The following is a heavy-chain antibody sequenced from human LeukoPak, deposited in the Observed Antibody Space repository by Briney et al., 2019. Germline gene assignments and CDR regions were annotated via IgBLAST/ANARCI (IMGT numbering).Heavy chain of an antibody. D-gene: IGHD4-23*01. J-gene: IGHJ4*02. CDR1: GFTFSSYA. Sequence: GGSLRLSCAASGFTFSSYAMHWVRQAPGKGLEWVAMISYGGNNKYHADSVKGRFTISRDNSKNTLYVQMNRLRSEDTAVYYCARDGGNAYFDYWGLGTLVTVSS. V-gene: IGHV3-30-3*01. CDR2: ISYGGNNK. CDR3: ARDGGNAYFDY.